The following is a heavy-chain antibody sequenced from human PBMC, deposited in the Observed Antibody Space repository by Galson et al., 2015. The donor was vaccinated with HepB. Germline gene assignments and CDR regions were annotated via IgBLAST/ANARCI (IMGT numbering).Heavy chain of an antibody. CDR1: GFTFSSYA. D-gene: IGHD1-1*01. CDR3: AKDRDDDGGAD. V-gene: IGHV3-23*01. J-gene: IGHJ4*02. Sequence: SLRLSCAASGFTFSSYAMSWVRQAPGKGLEWVSAISSSGGSTYYADSVKGRFTISRDNSKNTLYLQMNSLRAEDTAVYYCAKDRDDDGGADWGQGTLVTVSS. CDR2: ISSSGGST.